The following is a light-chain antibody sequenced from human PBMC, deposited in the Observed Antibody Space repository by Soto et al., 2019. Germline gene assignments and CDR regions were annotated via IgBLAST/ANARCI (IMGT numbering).Light chain of an antibody. V-gene: IGKV3-20*01. CDR3: QQYGSSPPNT. J-gene: IGKJ1*01. CDR1: QSVSSH. Sequence: IELTQSPATLSLSPGERATVSCRASQSVSSHLAWYQQKPGQAPRLLIYGASSRATGIPDRFSGSGSGTDFTLTISRLEPEDFAVYYCQQYGSSPPNTFGQGTKVDIK. CDR2: GAS.